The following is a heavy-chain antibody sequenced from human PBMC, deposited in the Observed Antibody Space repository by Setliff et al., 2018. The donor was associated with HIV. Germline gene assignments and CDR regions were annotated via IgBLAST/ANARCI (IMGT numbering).Heavy chain of an antibody. CDR3: ARGVYSSGWYLLTRLDP. J-gene: IGHJ5*02. CDR1: GVSFSGYY. D-gene: IGHD6-19*01. V-gene: IGHV4-34*01. CDR2: IDHSGST. Sequence: SKTLSLTCAVYGVSFSGYYWNWIRQSPGKGLEWIGEIDHSGSTNYNPSLKSRVTISLDTSKNQFSLRLTSVTAADTAVYYCARGVYSSGWYLLTRLDPWGQGVLVTVSS.